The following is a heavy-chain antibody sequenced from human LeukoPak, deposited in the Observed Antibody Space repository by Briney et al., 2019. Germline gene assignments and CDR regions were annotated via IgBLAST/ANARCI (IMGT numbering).Heavy chain of an antibody. V-gene: IGHV1-58*02. CDR1: GFTFTSSA. J-gene: IGHJ4*02. D-gene: IGHD2-15*01. CDR2: IVVGSGNT. CDR3: AALRCSGGSCYPTRGY. Sequence: SVKVSCKASGFTFTSSAMQWVRQARGQRLEWIGWIVVGSGNTNYAQKFQERVTITRDMSTSTAYMELSSLRPEDTAVYYCAALRCSGGSCYPTRGYWGQGTLVTVSS.